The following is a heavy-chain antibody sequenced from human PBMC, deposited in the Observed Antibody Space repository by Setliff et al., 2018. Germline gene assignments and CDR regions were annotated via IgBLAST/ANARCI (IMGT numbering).Heavy chain of an antibody. CDR1: GGSISSSNF. J-gene: IGHJ4*02. CDR2: SDYYGNT. V-gene: IGHV4-39*01. Sequence: SETLSLTCTVSGGSISSSNFWGWIRQPPGKGLEWIGRSDYYGNTYYNASLKSRLTISVDTSKNQFSLKLNSVTAADTAVYYCARTGTYRYFDHWGQGTLVTVSS. CDR3: ARTGTYRYFDH. D-gene: IGHD5-12*01.